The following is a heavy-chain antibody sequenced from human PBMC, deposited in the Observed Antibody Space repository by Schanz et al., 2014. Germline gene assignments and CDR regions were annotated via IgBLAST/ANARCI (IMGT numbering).Heavy chain of an antibody. CDR3: ARNRGSGGQNWYFDL. V-gene: IGHV3-23*04. D-gene: IGHD1-26*01. Sequence: EVQLVESGGGLIQPGGSLRLSCAASGFTFSTHAMSWVRQAPGKGLEWVSAINTGVNTYYADSVKGRFTISRDNTKNSLFLQLNSLRADDTAVYYCARNRGSGGQNWYFDLWGRGTLVTVSS. CDR1: GFTFSTHA. J-gene: IGHJ2*01. CDR2: INTGVNT.